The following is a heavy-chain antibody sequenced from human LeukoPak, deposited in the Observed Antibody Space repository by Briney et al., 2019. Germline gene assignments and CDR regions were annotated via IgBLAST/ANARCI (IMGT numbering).Heavy chain of an antibody. D-gene: IGHD2-2*01. Sequence: SVKVSCKASGYTFTGYYMHWVRQAPGQGLEWMGWINPNSGGTNYAQKFQGWVTMTRDTSISTAYMELSNLRSEDTAVYYCARGYCYNSNCYGNFDFWGQGTLVTVSS. CDR1: GYTFTGYY. CDR2: INPNSGGT. V-gene: IGHV1-2*04. CDR3: ARGYCYNSNCYGNFDF. J-gene: IGHJ4*02.